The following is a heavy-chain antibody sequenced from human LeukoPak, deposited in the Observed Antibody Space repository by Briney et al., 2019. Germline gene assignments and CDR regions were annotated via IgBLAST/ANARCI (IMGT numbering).Heavy chain of an antibody. Sequence: GGSLRLSCAASGFAFSSHWVHWVRQAPGKGLVWVSHINNDGRSTRYADSVKGRFTISRDNAKNTVYLQMNSLRVEDTAVYYCARDSNTDWYFDLWGRGTLVTVSS. V-gene: IGHV3-74*01. CDR3: ARDSNTDWYFDL. D-gene: IGHD2-8*02. CDR1: GFAFSSHW. J-gene: IGHJ2*01. CDR2: INNDGRST.